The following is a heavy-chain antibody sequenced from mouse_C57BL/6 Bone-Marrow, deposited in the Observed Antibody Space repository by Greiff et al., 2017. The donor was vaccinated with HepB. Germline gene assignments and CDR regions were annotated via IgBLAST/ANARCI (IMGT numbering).Heavy chain of an antibody. V-gene: IGHV15-2*01. Sequence: QVQLQQSGSELRSPGSSVKLSCKDFDSEVFPIAYMSWVRQKPGHGFEWIGGILPSIGRTIYGEKFEDKATLDADTLSNTAYLELNSLTSEDSAIYYCARRGHYGSSYFDYWGQGTTLTVSS. CDR1: DSEVFPIAY. CDR3: ARRGHYGSSYFDY. D-gene: IGHD1-1*01. J-gene: IGHJ2*01. CDR2: ILPSIGRT.